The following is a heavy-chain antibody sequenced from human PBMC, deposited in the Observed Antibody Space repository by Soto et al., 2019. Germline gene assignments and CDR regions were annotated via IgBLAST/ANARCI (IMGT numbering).Heavy chain of an antibody. CDR3: AITRYWQDYDLVFDY. D-gene: IGHD3-22*01. CDR1: GFSLSDYY. Sequence: QVQLVESGGGLVKPGGSLRLSCAASGFSLSDYYMTWIRQAPGKGLEWLSSVSSGGGTIYYADSVKGRFTITRDNAKNSLNLQMNSLRAEDTALYYCAITRYWQDYDLVFDYWGQGTLVPVS. CDR2: VSSGGGTI. V-gene: IGHV3-11*01. J-gene: IGHJ4*02.